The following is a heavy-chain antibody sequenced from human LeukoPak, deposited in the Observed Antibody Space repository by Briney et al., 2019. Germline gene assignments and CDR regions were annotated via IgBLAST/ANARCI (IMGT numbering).Heavy chain of an antibody. J-gene: IGHJ4*02. CDR2: INHSGST. V-gene: IGHV4-34*01. CDR3: ARHLPVYRRVSQFDY. D-gene: IGHD3-16*02. CDR1: GGSITESY. Sequence: PSETPSLTCTVSGGSITESYWSWIRQPPGKGLEWIGEINHSGSTNYNPSLKSRVTISVDTSKNQFSLKLSSVTAADTAVYYCARHLPVYRRVSQFDYWGQGTLVTVSS.